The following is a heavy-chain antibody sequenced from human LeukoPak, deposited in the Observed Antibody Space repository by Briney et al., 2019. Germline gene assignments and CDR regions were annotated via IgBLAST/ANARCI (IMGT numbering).Heavy chain of an antibody. D-gene: IGHD4-17*01. V-gene: IGHV1-69*01. CDR2: IIPIFGTA. CDR3: ARGALRSNWFDP. J-gene: IGHJ5*02. CDR1: GGTFSSYA. Sequence: GSSVKVSCKASGGTFSSYAISWVRQAPGQGLEWMGGIIPIFGTANYAQKFQGRVTITADEFTSTAYMELSSLRSEDTAVYYCARGALRSNWFDPWGQGTLVTVSS.